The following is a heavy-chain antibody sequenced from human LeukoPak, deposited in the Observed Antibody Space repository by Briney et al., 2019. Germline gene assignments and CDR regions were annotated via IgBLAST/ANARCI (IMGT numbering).Heavy chain of an antibody. CDR1: GYTFTGYY. CDR3: ARPRYCSGGSCYSYYFDY. V-gene: IGHV1-2*02. Sequence: ASVKVSCKASGYTFTGYYMHWVRQAPGQGLEWMGWINPNSGRTNYAQKFQGRVTMTRDTSISTAYMELSRLRSDDTAVYYCARPRYCSGGSCYSYYFDYWGQGTLVTVSS. J-gene: IGHJ4*02. CDR2: INPNSGRT. D-gene: IGHD2-15*01.